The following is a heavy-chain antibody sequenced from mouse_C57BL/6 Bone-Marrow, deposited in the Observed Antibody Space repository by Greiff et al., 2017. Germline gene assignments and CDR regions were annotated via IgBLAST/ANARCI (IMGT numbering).Heavy chain of an antibody. CDR2: IDPSDSYT. CDR3: ARSDDYDGFAY. D-gene: IGHD2-4*01. J-gene: IGHJ3*01. V-gene: IGHV1-50*01. CDR1: GYTFTSYW. Sequence: QVQLQQPGAELVKPGASVKLSCKASGYTFTSYWMQWVKQRPGQGLAWIGEIDPSDSYTNYNQKFKGKATLTVDTSSSTAYMQLSSLTSEDAAVYYCARSDDYDGFAYWGQGTLVTVSA.